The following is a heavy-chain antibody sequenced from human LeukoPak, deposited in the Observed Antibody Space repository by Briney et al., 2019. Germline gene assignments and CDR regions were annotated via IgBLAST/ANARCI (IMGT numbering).Heavy chain of an antibody. V-gene: IGHV4-34*01. J-gene: IGHJ5*02. D-gene: IGHD2-2*02. CDR2: INHSGST. Sequence: SETLSLTCAVYGGSFSGYYWSWIRQPPGKGLEWIGEINHSGSTNYNPSLKSRVTISVDTSKNQFSLKLSSVTAADTAVYYCARGGREVVPAAIRTRPAWSAPWGQGTLVPVPS. CDR1: GGSFSGYY. CDR3: ARGGREVVPAAIRTRPAWSAP.